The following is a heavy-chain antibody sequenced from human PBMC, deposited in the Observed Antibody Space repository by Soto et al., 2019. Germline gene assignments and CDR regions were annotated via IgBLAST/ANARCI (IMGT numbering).Heavy chain of an antibody. V-gene: IGHV3-48*01. CDR1: GFTFSSYS. CDR3: ARLHSSGWASTPDNYWYFDL. D-gene: IGHD6-19*01. Sequence: GGSLRLSCAASGFTFSSYSMNWVRQAPGKGLEWVSYISSSSSTIYYADSVKGRFTISRDNAKNSLYLQMNSLRAEDTAVYYCARLHSSGWASTPDNYWYFDLWGRGTLVTVSS. J-gene: IGHJ2*01. CDR2: ISSSSSTI.